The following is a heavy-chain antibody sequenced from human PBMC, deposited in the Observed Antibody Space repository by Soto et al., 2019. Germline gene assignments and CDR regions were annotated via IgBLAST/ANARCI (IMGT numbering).Heavy chain of an antibody. V-gene: IGHV1-2*02. J-gene: IGHJ6*02. CDR2: INPKSGGT. CDR3: AREDIVVEPDAPKAHYYYGMDV. D-gene: IGHD2-2*01. Sequence: XSVKVSCTASGYPLTGYYMHWVRQAPGQGLEWMGWINPKSGGTNYAQKFQGRVTMTRDTSIRTAYMELSRLRSDDTAVYYCAREDIVVEPDAPKAHYYYGMDVWGQGTTVTVSS. CDR1: GYPLTGYY.